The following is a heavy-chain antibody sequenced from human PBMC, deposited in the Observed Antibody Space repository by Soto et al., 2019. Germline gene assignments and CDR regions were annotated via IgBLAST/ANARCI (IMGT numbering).Heavy chain of an antibody. D-gene: IGHD3-22*01. CDR3: ARGDCYDSSGIYYYYYGMDV. J-gene: IGHJ6*02. Sequence: PGESLKISCKGSGYSFTSYWIGWVRQMPGKGLEWMGIIYPGDSDTRYSPSFQGQVTISADKSISTAYLQWSSLKASDTAMYYCARGDCYDSSGIYYYYYGMDVWGQGTTVTVSS. CDR1: GYSFTSYW. CDR2: IYPGDSDT. V-gene: IGHV5-51*01.